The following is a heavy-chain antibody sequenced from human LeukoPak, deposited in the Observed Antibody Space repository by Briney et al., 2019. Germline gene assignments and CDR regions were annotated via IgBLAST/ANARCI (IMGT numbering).Heavy chain of an antibody. D-gene: IGHD3-22*01. Sequence: SYDGSNKYYADSVKGRFTISRDNSKNTLYLQMNSLRAEDTAVYYCARGGYYDSSGYYYFDYWGQGTLVTVSS. CDR2: SYDGSNK. V-gene: IGHV3-30-3*01. J-gene: IGHJ4*02. CDR3: ARGGYYDSSGYYYFDY.